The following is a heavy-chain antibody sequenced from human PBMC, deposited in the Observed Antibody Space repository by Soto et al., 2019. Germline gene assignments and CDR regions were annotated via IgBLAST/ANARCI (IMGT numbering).Heavy chain of an antibody. V-gene: IGHV4-30-4*01. CDR2: IYYSGST. CDR1: GGSISSGDYY. J-gene: IGHJ4*02. Sequence: SETLSLTCTVSGGSISSGDYYWSWIRQPPGKGLEWIGYIYYSGSTYYNPSLKSRVTISVDTSKNQFSLKLSSVTAADTAVYYCARDGGIAAAGTDYWGQRTLVTVSS. CDR3: ARDGGIAAAGTDY. D-gene: IGHD6-13*01.